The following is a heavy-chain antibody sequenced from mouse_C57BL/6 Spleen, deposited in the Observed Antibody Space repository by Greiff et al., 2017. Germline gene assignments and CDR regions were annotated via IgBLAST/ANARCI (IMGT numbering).Heavy chain of an antibody. V-gene: IGHV1-4*01. CDR1: GYTFTSYT. CDR3: AREEKITTQRLAYFDY. J-gene: IGHJ2*02. CDR2: INPSSGYT. Sequence: QVQLQQSGAELARPGASVKMSCKASGYTFTSYTMHWVKQRPGQGLEWIGYINPSSGYTKYNQKFKDKATLTADKSSSTAYMQLSGLTAEDTVVYYGAREEKITTQRLAYFDYWGQGTSLTVAS. D-gene: IGHD1-1*01.